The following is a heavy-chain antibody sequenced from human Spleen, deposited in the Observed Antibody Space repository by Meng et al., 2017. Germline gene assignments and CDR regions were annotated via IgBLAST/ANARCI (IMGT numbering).Heavy chain of an antibody. CDR2: INHSGST. CDR3: ARGGIAVAGRSVVDY. D-gene: IGHD6-19*01. J-gene: IGHJ4*02. CDR1: GGSFSDYY. Sequence: QVQLQQGGDGSLKPSETLSLTCVVSGGSFSDYYWSWIRQPPGKGLEWIGEINHSGSTNYNPSLESRATISVDTSQNNLSLKLSSVTAADSAVYYCARGGIAVAGRSVVDYWGQGTLVTVSS. V-gene: IGHV4-34*01.